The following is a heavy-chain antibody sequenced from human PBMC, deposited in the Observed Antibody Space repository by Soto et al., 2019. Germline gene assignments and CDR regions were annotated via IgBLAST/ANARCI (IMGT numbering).Heavy chain of an antibody. J-gene: IGHJ6*02. CDR2: IRSKAYGGTT. CDR3: TRFPTLSVGTGGMDV. CDR1: GFTFGDYA. V-gene: IGHV3-49*03. D-gene: IGHD3-16*02. Sequence: LRLSCTASGFTFGDYAMSWFRQAPGKGLEWVGFIRSKAYGGTTEYAASVKGRFTISRDDSKSIAYLQMNSLKTEDTAVYYCTRFPTLSVGTGGMDVWGQGTTVTVSS.